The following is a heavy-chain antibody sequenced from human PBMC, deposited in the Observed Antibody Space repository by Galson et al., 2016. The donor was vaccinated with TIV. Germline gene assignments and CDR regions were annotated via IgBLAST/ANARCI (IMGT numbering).Heavy chain of an antibody. D-gene: IGHD3-16*01. Sequence: SGKVSCKASGVIFSSNAFNWVRQAPGHGLEWVGGISPLFGTTNYALRFQGRVTFTTDASRTTAYMELTSLTSEDTAVYYCARSDKYYVERAGFDYWGQGTLVTVSS. CDR1: GVIFSSNA. CDR2: ISPLFGTT. V-gene: IGHV1-69*05. CDR3: ARSDKYYVERAGFDY. J-gene: IGHJ4*02.